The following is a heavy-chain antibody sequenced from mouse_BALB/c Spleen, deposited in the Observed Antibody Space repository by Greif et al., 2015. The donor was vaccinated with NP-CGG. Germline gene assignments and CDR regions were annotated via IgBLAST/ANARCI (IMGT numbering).Heavy chain of an antibody. CDR1: GFSLTSYG. V-gene: IGHV2-2*02. D-gene: IGHD2-14*01. CDR2: IWSGGST. CDR3: ARKGDYRYDGFAY. J-gene: IGHJ3*01. Sequence: VMLVESGPGLVQPSQSLSITCTVSGFSLTSYGVHWVRQSPGKGLEWLGVIWSGGSTDYNAAFISRLSISKDNSKSQVFFKMNSLQASDTAIYYCARKGDYRYDGFAYWGQGTLVTVSA.